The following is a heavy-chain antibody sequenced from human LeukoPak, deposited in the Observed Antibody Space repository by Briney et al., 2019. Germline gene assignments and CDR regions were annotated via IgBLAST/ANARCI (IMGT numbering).Heavy chain of an antibody. CDR2: MNPNSGNT. CDR3: ARSGPPYCGGDCYSNY. J-gene: IGHJ4*02. D-gene: IGHD2-21*02. Sequence: ASVKVSCKASGYTFTSYDINWVRQAPVQGLEWMGWMNPNSGNTGYAQKFQGRVTMTRNTSISTAYMELSSLRSEDTAVYYCARSGPPYCGGDCYSNYWGQGTLVTVSS. V-gene: IGHV1-8*01. CDR1: GYTFTSYD.